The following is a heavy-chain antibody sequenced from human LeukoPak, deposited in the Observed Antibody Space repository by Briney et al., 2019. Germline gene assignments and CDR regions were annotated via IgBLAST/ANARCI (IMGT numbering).Heavy chain of an antibody. Sequence: SETLSLTCTVSGGSITSYYWSWIRQSPGKGLEWIGYIYNSGSTNYNPSLRSRVTISVDTSKNQFSLNLNSVTAADTAVYYCARGDFCSSSNCYLRPMDVWGKGTTVTVSS. J-gene: IGHJ6*03. CDR2: IYNSGST. CDR3: ARGDFCSSSNCYLRPMDV. CDR1: GGSITSYY. V-gene: IGHV4-59*01. D-gene: IGHD2-2*01.